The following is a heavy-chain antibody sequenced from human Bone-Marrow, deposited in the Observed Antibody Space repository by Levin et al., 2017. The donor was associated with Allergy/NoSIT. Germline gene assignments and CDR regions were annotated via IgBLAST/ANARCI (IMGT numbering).Heavy chain of an antibody. D-gene: IGHD4-17*01. Sequence: SETLSLTCTVSGGSISSDAYHWTWIRQYPGKGLEWIGNISYRGSTYSNPSLNSLLTMSIDTYEQHFSQKPTSVRDADTTIYYCARLDGYSFDYRGQGVVVTVSS. J-gene: IGHJ4*02. CDR1: GGSISSDAYH. CDR3: ARLDGYSFDY. V-gene: IGHV4-31*01. CDR2: ISYRGST.